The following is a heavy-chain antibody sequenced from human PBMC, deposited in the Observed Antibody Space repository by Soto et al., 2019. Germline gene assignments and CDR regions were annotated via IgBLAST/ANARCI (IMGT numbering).Heavy chain of an antibody. CDR3: AKGEQRNVPGAIDY. J-gene: IGHJ4*02. CDR1: GFTFSTYV. D-gene: IGHD2-2*01. Sequence: EVQLLESGGGLVQPGGSLRLSCAASGFTFSTYVMTWVRQAPGKGLEWVSAISGSGRTTYYADSVKGRFTISRDNSKNTLYLQMNSLRAEDTAVYYCAKGEQRNVPGAIDYRGQGTLLTVSS. V-gene: IGHV3-23*01. CDR2: ISGSGRTT.